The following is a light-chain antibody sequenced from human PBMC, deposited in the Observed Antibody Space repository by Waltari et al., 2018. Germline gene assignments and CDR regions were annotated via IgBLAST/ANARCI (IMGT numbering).Light chain of an antibody. Sequence: DIQMTQSPSTLSASVGDRVTITCRASQSISTWLAWYQQKPGKAPKLLIYKASSLESGVPSRFSGSGFGTEFTLTISSLQPDDFATYYCQQYDSSRTFGQGTKVEIK. CDR1: QSISTW. CDR2: KAS. CDR3: QQYDSSRT. J-gene: IGKJ1*01. V-gene: IGKV1-5*03.